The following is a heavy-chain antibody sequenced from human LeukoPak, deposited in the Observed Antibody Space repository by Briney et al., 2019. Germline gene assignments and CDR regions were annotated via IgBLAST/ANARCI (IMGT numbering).Heavy chain of an antibody. V-gene: IGHV4-34*01. Sequence: PSETLSLTCAVYGGSFSGYYWSCIRQPPGKGLEWIGEINHSGTTNYNPSLKSRVTISVDTSKNQFSLKLSSVTAADTAVYYSASRGKTIVRGVIGYWGQGPLVTVSS. CDR2: INHSGTT. D-gene: IGHD3-10*01. CDR3: ASRGKTIVRGVIGY. J-gene: IGHJ4*02. CDR1: GGSFSGYY.